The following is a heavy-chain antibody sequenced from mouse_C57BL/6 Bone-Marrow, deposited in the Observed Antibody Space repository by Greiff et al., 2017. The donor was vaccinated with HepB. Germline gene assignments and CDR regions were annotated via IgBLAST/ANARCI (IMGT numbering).Heavy chain of an antibody. J-gene: IGHJ2*01. CDR2: IHPNSGST. D-gene: IGHD1-1*01. CDR3: ARKSYLPDY. Sequence: QVQLKQPGAELVKPGASVKLSCKASGYTFTCYWMHWVKQRPGQGLEWIGMIHPNSGSTNYNEKFKSKATLTVDKSSSTAYMQLSSLTSEDSAVYYCARKSYLPDYWGQGTTLTVSS. V-gene: IGHV1-64*01. CDR1: GYTFTCYW.